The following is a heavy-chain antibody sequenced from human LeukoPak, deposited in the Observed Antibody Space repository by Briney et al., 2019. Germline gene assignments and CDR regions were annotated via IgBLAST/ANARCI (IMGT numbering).Heavy chain of an antibody. D-gene: IGHD3-22*01. CDR3: ARGPPYYDRSGYLNY. CDR1: GFTFSQYW. Sequence: PGGSLRLSCAASGFTFSQYWMSWVRQAPGKGLEWVANIKQDGSEKYYVDSVKGRFTISRDNAKNSLYLQMNSLRAEDTAVYYCARGPPYYDRSGYLNYWGQGTLVTVSS. CDR2: IKQDGSEK. V-gene: IGHV3-7*01. J-gene: IGHJ4*02.